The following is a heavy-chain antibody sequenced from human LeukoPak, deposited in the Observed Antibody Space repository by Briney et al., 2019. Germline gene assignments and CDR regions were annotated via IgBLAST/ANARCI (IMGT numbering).Heavy chain of an antibody. J-gene: IGHJ5*02. V-gene: IGHV1-69*06. CDR3: ARVGGYSYGYHNWFDP. CDR1: GYTFTSYG. CDR2: IIPIFGTA. D-gene: IGHD5-18*01. Sequence: SVKVSCKASGYTFTSYGISWVRQAPGQGLEWMGGIIPIFGTANYAQKFQGRVTITADKSTSTAYMELSSLRSEDTAVYYCARVGGYSYGYHNWFDPWGQGTLVTVSS.